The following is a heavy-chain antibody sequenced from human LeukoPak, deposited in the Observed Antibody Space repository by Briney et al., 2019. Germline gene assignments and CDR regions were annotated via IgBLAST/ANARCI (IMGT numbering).Heavy chain of an antibody. D-gene: IGHD6-6*01. CDR3: ARHREAYSSSPGGY. CDR2: IDPSDSYT. CDR1: GYSFTSYW. Sequence: GESLKISCKGSGYSFTSYWISWVRQMPGKGLEWMGRIDPSDSYTNYSPSFQSHVTISTDKSISTAYLQWSSLKASDSAMYYCARHREAYSSSPGGYWGQGTLVTVSS. J-gene: IGHJ4*02. V-gene: IGHV5-10-1*01.